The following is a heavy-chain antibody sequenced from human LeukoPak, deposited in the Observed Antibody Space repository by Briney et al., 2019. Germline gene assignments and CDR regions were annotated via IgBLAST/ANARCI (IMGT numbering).Heavy chain of an antibody. D-gene: IGHD4-17*01. CDR3: ARAGDYGDYGAFDI. V-gene: IGHV4-61*05. CDR1: GGSITSSNFH. CDR2: IYYSGST. Sequence: SETLSLTCTVSGGSITSSNFHWAWIRQSPGKGLEWIGYIYYSGSTNYNPSLKSRVTISVDTSKNQFSLKLSSVTAADTAVYYCARAGDYGDYGAFDIWGQGTMVTVSS. J-gene: IGHJ3*02.